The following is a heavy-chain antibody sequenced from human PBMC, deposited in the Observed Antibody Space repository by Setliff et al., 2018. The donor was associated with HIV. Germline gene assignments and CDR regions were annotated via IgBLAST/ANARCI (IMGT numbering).Heavy chain of an antibody. CDR2: INPSRHNT. D-gene: IGHD1-26*01. Sequence: AASVKVSCKASGGTFSSYVISWVRQAPGQGLEWMGRINPSRHNTIYAPRYQGRVTMTRDTSISTAYMELRGLRSDDTAVYYCARNFGLSPSGEYYYYYGMDIWGQGTTVTVSS. V-gene: IGHV1-2*06. J-gene: IGHJ6*02. CDR1: GGTFSSYV. CDR3: ARNFGLSPSGEYYYYYGMDI.